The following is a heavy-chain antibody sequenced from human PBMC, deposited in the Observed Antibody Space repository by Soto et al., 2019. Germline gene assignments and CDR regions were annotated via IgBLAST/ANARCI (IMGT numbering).Heavy chain of an antibody. V-gene: IGHV1-8*01. CDR1: GYTFTSYD. CDR2: MNPNSGNT. CDR3: ARVRSGITIFGVVSRVNWFDP. D-gene: IGHD3-3*01. J-gene: IGHJ5*02. Sequence: ASVKVSCKASGYTFTSYDINWVRQATGQGLEWMGWMNPNSGNTGYAQKFQGRVTMTRNTSISTAYMELSSLRSEDTAVYYCARVRSGITIFGVVSRVNWFDPWGQGTLVTVSS.